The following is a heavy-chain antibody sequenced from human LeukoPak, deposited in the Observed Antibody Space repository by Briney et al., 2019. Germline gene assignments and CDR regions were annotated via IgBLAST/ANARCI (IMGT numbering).Heavy chain of an antibody. CDR2: INTHTGNP. CDR1: GYTFSSFA. D-gene: IGHD2-15*01. V-gene: IGHV7-4-1*02. J-gene: IGHJ4*02. CDR3: AREVRGGEAAIDS. Sequence: GASVKVSCKASGYTFSSFAINWLRQAPGEGMEWMGWINTHTGNPTYAQGFTGRFVLSLDTSVSTTYLQITSLKTEDTATYYCAREVRGGEAAIDSWGQGTLVIVSS.